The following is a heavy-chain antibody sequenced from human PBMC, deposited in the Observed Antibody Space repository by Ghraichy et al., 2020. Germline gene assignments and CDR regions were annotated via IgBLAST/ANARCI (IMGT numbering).Heavy chain of an antibody. CDR3: AKDDAITFGGVIAHFDY. D-gene: IGHD3-16*02. V-gene: IGHV3-23*01. CDR1: GFTFSSYS. CDR2: ISGSSDNT. Sequence: GGSLRLSCAASGFTFSSYSMSWVRQAPGKGLEWVSVISGSSDNTYYADSVKGRFTISRDNSKNTLYLQMNSLRVEDTAVYYCAKDDAITFGGVIAHFDYWGQGTLVTVSS. J-gene: IGHJ4*02.